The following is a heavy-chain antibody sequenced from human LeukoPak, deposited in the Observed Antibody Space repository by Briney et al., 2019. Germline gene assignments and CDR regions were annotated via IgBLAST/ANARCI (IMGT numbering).Heavy chain of an antibody. D-gene: IGHD6-6*01. CDR2: IYSGGST. CDR1: GFTVSSNY. CDR3: AIEYSSSPGDY. J-gene: IGHJ4*02. Sequence: GGSLRLSCAASGFTVSSNYMSWVRRAPGKGLEWVSVIYSGGSTYYADSVKGRFTLSRDNSKNTLYLQMNSLRGEDTAVYYCAIEYSSSPGDYWGQGTLVTVSS. V-gene: IGHV3-66*02.